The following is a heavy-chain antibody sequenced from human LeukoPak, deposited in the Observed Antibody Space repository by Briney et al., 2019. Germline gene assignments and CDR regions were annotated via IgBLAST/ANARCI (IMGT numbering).Heavy chain of an antibody. Sequence: PSETLSLTCAVYGGSFSGYYWSWIRQPPGKGLEWIGETNHSGSTNYNPSLKSRVTISVDTSKNQFSLKLSSVTAADTAVYYCAREYWAENIPYYFDYWGQGTLVTVSS. V-gene: IGHV4-34*01. CDR2: TNHSGST. CDR1: GGSFSGYY. J-gene: IGHJ4*02. D-gene: IGHD2/OR15-2a*01. CDR3: AREYWAENIPYYFDY.